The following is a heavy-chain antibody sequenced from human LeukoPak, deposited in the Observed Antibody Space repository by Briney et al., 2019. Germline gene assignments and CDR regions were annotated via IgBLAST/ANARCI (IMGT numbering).Heavy chain of an antibody. J-gene: IGHJ4*02. Sequence: GASVKVSCKVSGYTLTELSMHWVRQAPGKGLEWMGGFDPEDGETIYAQKFQGRVTMTRDTSISTAYMELSRLRSDDTAVYYCASRSSSWYIYWGQGTLVTVSS. CDR3: ASRSSSWYIY. CDR1: GYTLTELS. D-gene: IGHD6-13*01. CDR2: FDPEDGET. V-gene: IGHV1-24*01.